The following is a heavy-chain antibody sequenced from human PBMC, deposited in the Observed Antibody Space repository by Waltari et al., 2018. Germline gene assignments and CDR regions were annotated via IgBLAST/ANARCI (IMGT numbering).Heavy chain of an antibody. Sequence: QVQLQEWGAGLLKPSETLSLTCVVSGGSFSNFYWGWIRQPPGKGLEWIGEVNHSENTNYNPSLKRRVTISLDTSKKQFSLKMRSVTAADTAVYFCARAFDSYYFYYLDVWGEGTTVIVSS. V-gene: IGHV4-34*01. CDR3: ARAFDSYYFYYLDV. J-gene: IGHJ6*03. CDR1: GGSFSNFY. CDR2: VNHSENT.